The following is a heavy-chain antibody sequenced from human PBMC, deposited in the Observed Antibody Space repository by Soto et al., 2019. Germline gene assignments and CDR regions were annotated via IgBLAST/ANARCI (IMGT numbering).Heavy chain of an antibody. CDR1: GFTFSSYA. CDR3: ARDDSSGSLNLEY. J-gene: IGHJ4*02. Sequence: PGGSLRLSCAASGFTFSSYAMHWVRQGPGKGLEWVALISYDGSDKDYADSVKGRFTISRDNSRNSLYLNMNSLRAEDTAVYYCARDDSSGSLNLEYWGQGTLVTVSS. D-gene: IGHD3-22*01. V-gene: IGHV3-30-3*01. CDR2: ISYDGSDK.